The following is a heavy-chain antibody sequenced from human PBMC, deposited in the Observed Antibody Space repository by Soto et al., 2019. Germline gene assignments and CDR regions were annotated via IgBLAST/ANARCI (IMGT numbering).Heavy chain of an antibody. J-gene: IGHJ4*02. Sequence: PSETMSLTCNISGGSINSGQSYWSWLRQLPGKGPEYMGYIYYSGSTYYEPSFKSRMSISFDKPRNQFSLKLRSVTAADSAVYFCARGRLTTQPNICDIWGQGALVT. V-gene: IGHV4-31*02. CDR2: IYYSGST. CDR3: ARGRLTTQPNICDI. D-gene: IGHD2-2*01. CDR1: GGSINSGQSY.